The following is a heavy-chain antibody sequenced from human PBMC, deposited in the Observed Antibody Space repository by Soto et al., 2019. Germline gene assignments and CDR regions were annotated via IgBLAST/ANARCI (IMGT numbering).Heavy chain of an antibody. V-gene: IGHV4-59*01. CDR3: ARDSSGYYWFDS. D-gene: IGHD3-22*01. J-gene: IGHJ5*01. Sequence: SETLSLTCTVSGASITSYQWSWFRQSPGKGLEWIGNIYYSGSTNYNPSLKSRVTISVDTSKNQFSLKLSSVTAADTAVYYCARDSSGYYWFDSWGLGTQVTVS. CDR1: GASITSYQ. CDR2: IYYSGST.